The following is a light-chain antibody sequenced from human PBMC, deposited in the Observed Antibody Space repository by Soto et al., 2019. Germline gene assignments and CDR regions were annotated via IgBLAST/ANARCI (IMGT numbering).Light chain of an antibody. CDR2: AVS. CDR1: QGISTY. V-gene: IGKV1-9*01. CDR3: QHLNGRFT. Sequence: IQLTQSPSSLSASVGDRVTITCRASQGISTYLAWYQQKPGKAPQLLIYAVSTLQSGVSSRFSGSGFGTDFTLTISSLQPEDVATYYCQHLNGRFTFGHGTKVDIK. J-gene: IGKJ3*01.